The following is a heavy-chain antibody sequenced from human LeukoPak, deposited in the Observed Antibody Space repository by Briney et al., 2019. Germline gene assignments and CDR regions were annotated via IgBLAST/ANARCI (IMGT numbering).Heavy chain of an antibody. CDR2: IYHSGST. D-gene: IGHD3-10*01. V-gene: IGHV4-38-2*02. J-gene: IGHJ4*02. CDR3: ARDFSITMVRGALDY. Sequence: PSETLSLICAVSGYSISSGYYWGWIRPPPGKGLEWIGNIYHSGSTYYNPSLKSRVTISVDTSKNQFSLKLSSVTAADTAVYYCARDFSITMVRGALDYWGQGTLVTVSS. CDR1: GYSISSGYY.